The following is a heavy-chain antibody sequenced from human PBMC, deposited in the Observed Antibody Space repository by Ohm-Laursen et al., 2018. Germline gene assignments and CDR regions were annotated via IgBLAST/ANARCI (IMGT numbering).Heavy chain of an antibody. Sequence: SVKVSCKASGYTFTGYYMHWVRQAPGQGLEWMGIINPSGGSTSYAQKFQGRVTMTRDTSTSTVYMELSSLRSEDTAVYYCARDREGSGSYYNLWGQGTLVTVSS. CDR3: ARDREGSGSYYNL. D-gene: IGHD3-10*01. CDR2: INPSGGST. J-gene: IGHJ4*02. V-gene: IGHV1-46*01. CDR1: GYTFTGYY.